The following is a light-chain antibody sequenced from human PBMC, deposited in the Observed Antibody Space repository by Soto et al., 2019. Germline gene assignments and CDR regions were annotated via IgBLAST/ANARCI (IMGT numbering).Light chain of an antibody. CDR3: MQRIEFPLT. Sequence: DIVMTQTPLSLPVTPGEPASISCRSSQSLLDSDDGNTYLDWYLQKPGLSPQVLIYTSSYRASGVPDRFSGSGSVTDFTLRISRVEAEDVGVYYCMQRIEFPLTFGGGTKVEIK. V-gene: IGKV2-40*01. J-gene: IGKJ4*01. CDR1: QSLLDSDDGNTY. CDR2: TSS.